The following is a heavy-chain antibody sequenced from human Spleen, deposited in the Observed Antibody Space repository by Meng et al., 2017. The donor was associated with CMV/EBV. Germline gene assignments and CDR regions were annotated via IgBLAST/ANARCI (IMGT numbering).Heavy chain of an antibody. D-gene: IGHD3-3*01. V-gene: IGHV3-30*04. J-gene: IGHJ6*02. CDR2: ISYDGSNK. CDR3: ARRGDYDFWSGSVVYYYYGMDV. CDR1: GFTFSSFA. Sequence: GGSLRLSCAASGFTFSSFAMHWVRQAPGKGLEWVAVISYDGSNKYYADSVKGRFTISRDNSKNTLYLQMNSLRAEDTAVYYCARRGDYDFWSGSVVYYYYGMDVWGQGTTVTVSS.